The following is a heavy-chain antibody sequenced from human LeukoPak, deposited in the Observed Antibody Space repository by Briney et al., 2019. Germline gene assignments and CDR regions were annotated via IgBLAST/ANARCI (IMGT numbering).Heavy chain of an antibody. J-gene: IGHJ5*02. Sequence: SETLSLTCTVSGGSISSYYWSWIRQPPGKGLEWIGYIYYSGSTNYNPSLKSRVTISVDTSKDQFSLNLSSVTAADTAVYYCARDSLWFDPWGQGTLVTVSS. CDR1: GGSISSYY. V-gene: IGHV4-59*01. CDR2: IYYSGST. CDR3: ARDSLWFDP.